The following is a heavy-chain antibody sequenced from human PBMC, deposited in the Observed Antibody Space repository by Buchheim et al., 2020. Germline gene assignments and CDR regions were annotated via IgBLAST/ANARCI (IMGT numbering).Heavy chain of an antibody. CDR1: GFTFSSYA. D-gene: IGHD3-16*01. Sequence: EVQLLESGGGLVQPGGSLRLSCSASGFTFSSYAMSWVRQAPGKGLEWVSTISGSGGSTYYADSVKGRFTISRDHSKNTLYLQMNSLKAEDTAVYYCAKDLWGTGYYYGMDVWGQGTT. V-gene: IGHV3-23*01. J-gene: IGHJ6*02. CDR2: ISGSGGST. CDR3: AKDLWGTGYYYGMDV.